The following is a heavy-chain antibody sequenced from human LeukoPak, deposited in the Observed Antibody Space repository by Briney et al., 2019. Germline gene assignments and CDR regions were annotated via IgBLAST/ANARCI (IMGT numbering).Heavy chain of an antibody. D-gene: IGHD6-13*01. CDR1: GYTFTSYG. CDR3: ARDGSSWYEQPEDKSWFDP. V-gene: IGHV1-18*01. CDR2: ISAYNGNT. Sequence: ASVKVSCKASGYTFTSYGISWVRQAPGQGLEWMGCISAYNGNTNYAQKLQGRVTMTTDTSTSPAYMELRSLRSDDTAVYYCARDGSSWYEQPEDKSWFDPWGQGTLVTVSS. J-gene: IGHJ5*02.